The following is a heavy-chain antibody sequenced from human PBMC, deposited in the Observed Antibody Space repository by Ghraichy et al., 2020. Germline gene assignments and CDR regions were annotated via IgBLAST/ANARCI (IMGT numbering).Heavy chain of an antibody. CDR1: GFNFGEFA. V-gene: IGHV3-23*01. CDR3: ARYSGWDPASYFFKS. D-gene: IGHD3-9*01. Sequence: GGSLRLSCTVSGFNFGEFAMGWVRQAPGKGLEWVSSIARSGSADYTDSVKSRFTISRDNTKNILYLHMSSLRAEDTATYYYARYSGWDPASYFFKSWGQGTLVTVSS. CDR2: IARSGSA. J-gene: IGHJ1*01.